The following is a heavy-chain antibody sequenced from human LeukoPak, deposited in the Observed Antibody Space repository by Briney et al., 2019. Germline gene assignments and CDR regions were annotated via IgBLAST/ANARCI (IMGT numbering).Heavy chain of an antibody. V-gene: IGHV1-8*02. CDR2: MNPNSGNT. CDR1: GYTFTGYY. J-gene: IGHJ4*02. D-gene: IGHD1-26*01. Sequence: ASVKVSCKASGYTFTGYYMHWVRQATGQGLEWMGWMNPNSGNTGYAQKFQGRVTMTRNTSINTAYMELSSLRSEDTAVYYCARGGSKCSGSHDFDYWGQGTLVTVSS. CDR3: ARGGSKCSGSHDFDY.